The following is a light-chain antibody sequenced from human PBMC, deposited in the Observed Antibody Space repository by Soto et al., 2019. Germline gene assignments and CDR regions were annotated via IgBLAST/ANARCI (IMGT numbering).Light chain of an antibody. J-gene: IGKJ1*01. CDR3: QQYNNWPPMA. CDR2: GAS. Sequence: EIVMTQSPATLSVSPGERATLSCRASQSVSSNLAWYQHKPGQAPMLLIYGASTRATGIPARFSGSGSGTEFTLTISSLPSEDFAVYYCQQYNNWPPMAFGQGNKVEIK. CDR1: QSVSSN. V-gene: IGKV3-15*01.